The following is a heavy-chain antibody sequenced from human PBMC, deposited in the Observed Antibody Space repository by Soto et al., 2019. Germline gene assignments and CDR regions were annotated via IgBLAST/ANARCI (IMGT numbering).Heavy chain of an antibody. V-gene: IGHV1-69*01. J-gene: IGHJ2*01. Sequence: QVQLVQPGAEVKKPGSSVKVSCKVSGGIFSSYAIGWVRQAPGQGLEWMAGIIPITGTTNHAQKFQGRVTVTADESTTTVYMELSSLTAEDTAVYYCAREYSSSSQYLYFDVWGRGTLVTVSP. CDR1: GGIFSSYA. CDR2: IIPITGTT. CDR3: AREYSSSSQYLYFDV. D-gene: IGHD6-6*01.